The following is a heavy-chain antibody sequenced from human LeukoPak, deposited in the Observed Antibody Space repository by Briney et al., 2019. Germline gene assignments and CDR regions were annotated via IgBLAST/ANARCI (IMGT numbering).Heavy chain of an antibody. Sequence: SQTLSLTCAISGDSVSSNSAAWNWIRQSPSRGLEWLGRTYYRSKWYNDYAVSVKSRITINPDTSKNQCSLQLNSVTPEDTAVYYCARGMYSSGWSDYYYYGMDVWGQGTTVTVSS. CDR2: TYYRSKWYN. CDR3: ARGMYSSGWSDYYYYGMDV. CDR1: GDSVSSNSAA. J-gene: IGHJ6*02. D-gene: IGHD6-19*01. V-gene: IGHV6-1*01.